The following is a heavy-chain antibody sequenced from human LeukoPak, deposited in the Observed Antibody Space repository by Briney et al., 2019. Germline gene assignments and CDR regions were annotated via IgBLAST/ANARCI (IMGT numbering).Heavy chain of an antibody. CDR2: ITSSGTTI. CDR1: GFTFSSYS. V-gene: IGHV3-48*04. J-gene: IGHJ3*02. D-gene: IGHD3-3*01. CDR3: VRDHFWSFDI. Sequence: GGSLRLSCAASGFTFSSYSMNWVRQAPGKGPEWVSYITSSGTTIYYADSVKGRFTISRDDAKNSLYLQMNSLRAEDTAIYYCVRDHFWSFDIWGQGTVVTVSS.